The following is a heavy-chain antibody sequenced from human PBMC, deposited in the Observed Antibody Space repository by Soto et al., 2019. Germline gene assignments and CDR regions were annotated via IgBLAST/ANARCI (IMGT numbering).Heavy chain of an antibody. J-gene: IGHJ4*02. CDR3: AKWEVFVTGHLATQSSLDS. CDR2: VDGSGAAP. Sequence: PGGSLRLSCATSGFTFINRAMTWVRQAPGKAPQWVATVDGSGAAPFYAESVKGRFTISRDNSKNTLYLQMNSLRAEDTAVYFCAKWEVFVTGHLATQSSLDSWGQGTLVTVSS. V-gene: IGHV3-23*01. D-gene: IGHD3-9*01. CDR1: GFTFINRA.